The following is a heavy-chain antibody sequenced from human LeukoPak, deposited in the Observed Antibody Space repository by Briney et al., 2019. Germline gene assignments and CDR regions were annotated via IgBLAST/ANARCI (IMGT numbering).Heavy chain of an antibody. CDR3: ARHSGYHSTMYLDY. Sequence: SVKVSCKASGGTFSSYAISWVRQAPGQGLEWMGGIIPIFGTANYAQKFQGRVTITADEFMSTIYMELSSLRSGDTAVYYCARHSGYHSTMYLDYWGQGTLVTVSS. CDR1: GGTFSSYA. J-gene: IGHJ4*02. CDR2: IIPIFGTA. V-gene: IGHV1-69*13. D-gene: IGHD3-22*01.